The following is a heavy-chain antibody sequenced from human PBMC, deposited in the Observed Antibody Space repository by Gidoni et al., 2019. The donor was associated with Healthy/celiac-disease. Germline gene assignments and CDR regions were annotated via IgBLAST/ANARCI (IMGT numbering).Heavy chain of an antibody. CDR1: GFTFGDYA. Sequence: EVQLVESGGGLVQPGRSLRLSCTASGFTFGDYAMSWVRQAPGKGLEWVGFIRSKAYGGTTEYAASVKGRFTISRDDSKSIAYLQMNSLKTEDTAVYYCTRDLARLYYYDSSGSYDAFDIWGQGTMVTVSS. CDR3: TRDLARLYYYDSSGSYDAFDI. J-gene: IGHJ3*02. D-gene: IGHD3-22*01. CDR2: IRSKAYGGTT. V-gene: IGHV3-49*04.